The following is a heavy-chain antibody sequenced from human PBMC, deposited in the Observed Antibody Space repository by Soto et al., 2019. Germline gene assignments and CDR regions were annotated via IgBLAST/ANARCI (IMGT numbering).Heavy chain of an antibody. V-gene: IGHV1-69*01. J-gene: IGHJ6*02. CDR1: GGTFSSYA. D-gene: IGHD5-12*01. CDR3: ARSRDGYNFHYYYYGMDV. Sequence: KVSCKASGGTFSSYAISWVRQAPGQGLEWMGGIIPIFGTANYAQKFQGRVTITADESTSTAYMELGSLRSEDTAVYYCARSRDGYNFHYYYYGMDVWGQGTTVTVSS. CDR2: IIPIFGTA.